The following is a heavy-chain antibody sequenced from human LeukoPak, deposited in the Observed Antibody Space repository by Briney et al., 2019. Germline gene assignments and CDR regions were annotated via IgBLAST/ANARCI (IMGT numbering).Heavy chain of an antibody. Sequence: ASVKVSCKASGYTFTSYAMHWVRQAPGQRREWMGWINAGNGNTKYSQKFQGRVTITRDTSASHAYMALSSLRSEDTAVYYCARGGPYIVVVPAAMNYWGQGTLVTVSS. CDR2: INAGNGNT. V-gene: IGHV1-3*01. J-gene: IGHJ4*02. D-gene: IGHD2-2*01. CDR3: ARGGPYIVVVPAAMNY. CDR1: GYTFTSYA.